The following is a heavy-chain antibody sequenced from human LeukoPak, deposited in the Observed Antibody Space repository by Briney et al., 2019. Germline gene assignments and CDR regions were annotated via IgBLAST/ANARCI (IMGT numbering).Heavy chain of an antibody. CDR2: INHSGST. J-gene: IGHJ4*02. CDR1: GGSISSSTYY. D-gene: IGHD3-10*01. CDR3: ARVGGMKQYYYGSGSLGPVDY. Sequence: PSETLSLTCTVSGGSISSSTYYWSWIRQPPGKGLEWIGEINHSGSTNYNPSLKSRVTISVDTSKNQFSLKLSSVTAADTAVYYCARVGGMKQYYYGSGSLGPVDYWGQGTLVTVSS. V-gene: IGHV4-39*07.